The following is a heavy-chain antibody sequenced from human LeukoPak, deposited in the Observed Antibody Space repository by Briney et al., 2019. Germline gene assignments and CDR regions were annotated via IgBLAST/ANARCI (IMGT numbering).Heavy chain of an antibody. D-gene: IGHD6-13*01. V-gene: IGHV5-51*07. CDR1: GYRFTSYW. J-gene: IGHJ6*02. Sequence: GESLQTSFKGSGYRFTSYWIGWVHQMPGKGLEWMGIIYPGDSDTRYSPSFQGQVTISADKSISTAYLQWSSLKASDTAMYYCARHTIAAAFSGMDVWGQGTTVTVSS. CDR2: IYPGDSDT. CDR3: ARHTIAAAFSGMDV.